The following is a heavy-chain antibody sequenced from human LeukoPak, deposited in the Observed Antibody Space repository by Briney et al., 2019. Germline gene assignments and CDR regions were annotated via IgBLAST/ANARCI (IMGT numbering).Heavy chain of an antibody. J-gene: IGHJ4*02. CDR2: IWYDGSNK. CDR1: GFTFSSYG. D-gene: IGHD6-13*01. CDR3: ARVRSSWSFDY. V-gene: IGHV3-33*01. Sequence: AGGSLRLSCAASGFTFSSYGMHWVRQAPGKGLEWVAVIWYDGSNKYYADSVKGRFTISRDNSKNTLYLQMNSLRAEDTAVYYCARVRSSWSFDYWGQGTLVTVSS.